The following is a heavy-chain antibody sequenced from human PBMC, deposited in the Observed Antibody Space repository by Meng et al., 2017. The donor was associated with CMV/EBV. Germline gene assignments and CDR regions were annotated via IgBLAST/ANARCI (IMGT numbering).Heavy chain of an antibody. D-gene: IGHD3-3*01. CDR3: TTSPPYYDFWSGYFLDY. V-gene: IGHV3-15*01. Sequence: LSLTCAASGFTFSNAWMSWVRQAPGKGLEWVGRIKSKTDGGTTDYAAPVKGRFTISRDDSKNTLYLQMNSPKTEDTAVYYCTTSPPYYDFWSGYFLDYWGQGTLVTVSS. J-gene: IGHJ4*02. CDR1: GFTFSNAW. CDR2: IKSKTDGGTT.